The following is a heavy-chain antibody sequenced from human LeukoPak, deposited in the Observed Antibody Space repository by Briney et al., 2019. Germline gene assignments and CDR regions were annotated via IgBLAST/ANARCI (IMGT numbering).Heavy chain of an antibody. CDR3: AKDEYCSSTSCYTANDY. CDR1: GFTFSSYA. D-gene: IGHD2-2*02. CDR2: MSGSGGST. J-gene: IGHJ4*02. Sequence: PGGSLRLSCAASGFTFSSYAMSWVGQAPGKGLEWVSTMSGSGGSTYYADSVKGRFTISRDNSKNTLYLQMNSLRAEDTAVYYCAKDEYCSSTSCYTANDYWGQGTLVTVSS. V-gene: IGHV3-23*01.